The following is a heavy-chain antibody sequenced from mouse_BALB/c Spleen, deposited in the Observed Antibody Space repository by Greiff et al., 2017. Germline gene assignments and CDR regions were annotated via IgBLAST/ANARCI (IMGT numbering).Heavy chain of an antibody. CDR1: GFTFSDYY. CDR3: ASQYGNYAYAMDY. J-gene: IGHJ4*01. D-gene: IGHD2-10*02. Sequence: EVHLVESGGGLVKPGGSLKLSCAASGFTFSDYYMYWVRQTPEKRLEWVATISDGGSYTYYPDSVKGRFTISRDNAKNNLYLQMSSLKSEDTAMYYCASQYGNYAYAMDYWGQGTSVTVSS. V-gene: IGHV5-4*02. CDR2: ISDGGSYT.